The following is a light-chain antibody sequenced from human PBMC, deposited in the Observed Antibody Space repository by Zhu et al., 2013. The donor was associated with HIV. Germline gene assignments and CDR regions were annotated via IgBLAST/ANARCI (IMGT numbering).Light chain of an antibody. CDR1: PSASTSY. J-gene: IGKJ4*01. CDR2: GSS. V-gene: IGKV3-20*01. Sequence: EIVLTQSPGTLSLSPGESATLSCRASPSASTSYFAWYQVKPGQPPRLLITGSSNRATGIPDRFSGSGSGTDFTLTISRLEPEDSAVYYCHQYGSSPLTFGGGTTVEIK. CDR3: HQYGSSPLT.